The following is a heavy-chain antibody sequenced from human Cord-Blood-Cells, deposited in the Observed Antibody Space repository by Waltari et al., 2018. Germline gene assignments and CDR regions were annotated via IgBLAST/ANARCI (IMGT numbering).Heavy chain of an antibody. J-gene: IGHJ4*02. CDR3: ARAGDSIAAAGDY. V-gene: IGHV3-7*05. CDR2: IKQDGSEK. D-gene: IGHD6-13*01. CDR1: GFTFSSYW. Sequence: EVQLVESGGGLVQPGGSLRLSCAASGFTFSSYWMSWVRQAPGKGLEWVANIKQDGSEKYYVDSVKGRFTISRDNAKNSLSLQMNSLRAEDTAVYYCARAGDSIAAAGDYWGQGTLVTVSS.